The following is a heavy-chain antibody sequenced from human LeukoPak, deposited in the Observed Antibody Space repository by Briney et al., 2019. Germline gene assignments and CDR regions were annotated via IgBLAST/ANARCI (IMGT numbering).Heavy chain of an antibody. CDR1: GGSIVSHY. CDR2: FYASGTT. CDR3: AEDSSTWGNLAGHFDS. V-gene: IGHV4-4*07. Sequence: PSETLSLTCTVSGGSIVSHYWNWIRQPAEGGLEWIGRFYASGTTNTSPSLKSRVTMSVDTSKNQFSLKLSSVTAADTAVYYCAEDSSTWGNLAGHFDSWGQGTLVTVSS. D-gene: IGHD6-13*01. J-gene: IGHJ4*02.